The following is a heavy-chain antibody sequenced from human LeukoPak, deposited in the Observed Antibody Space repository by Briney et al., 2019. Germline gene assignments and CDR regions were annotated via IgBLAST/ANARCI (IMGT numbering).Heavy chain of an antibody. Sequence: ASVKVSCKASGYTFTGYYMHWVRQAPGQGLEWMGWINPNSGGTNYAQKFQGRVTMTRNTSISTAYMELSSLRSEDTAVYYCARGFSMVRGVIVGYWGQGTLVTVSS. CDR1: GYTFTGYY. V-gene: IGHV1-2*02. CDR2: INPNSGGT. CDR3: ARGFSMVRGVIVGY. J-gene: IGHJ4*02. D-gene: IGHD3-10*01.